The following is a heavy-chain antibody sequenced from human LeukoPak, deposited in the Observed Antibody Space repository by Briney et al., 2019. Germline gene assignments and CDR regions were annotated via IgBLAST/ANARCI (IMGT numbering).Heavy chain of an antibody. CDR3: ARISPFYYGSGSYPDY. CDR1: GGSISSSNW. D-gene: IGHD3-10*01. V-gene: IGHV4-4*02. CDR2: IYHSGST. J-gene: IGHJ4*02. Sequence: SETLSLTCAVSGGSISSSNWWSWIRQPPGKGLEWIGIIYHSGSTNYNPSLKRRVTISVDTSKNQFSLKLSSVTAADTAVYYCARISPFYYGSGSYPDYWGQGTLVTVSS.